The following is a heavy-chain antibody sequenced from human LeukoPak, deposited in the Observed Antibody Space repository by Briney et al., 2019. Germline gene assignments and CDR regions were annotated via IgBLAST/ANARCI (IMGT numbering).Heavy chain of an antibody. D-gene: IGHD2-15*01. J-gene: IGHJ3*02. CDR2: IYTSGST. CDR1: GVSISSYY. Sequence: SETLSLTCTVSGVSISSYYWSWIRQPAGKGLEWIGLIYTSGSTSYNPSLKSRVTVSVDTSKNQFSLKLSSVTAADTAVYYCARGRRIYCSGGSCYGAFDIWGQGTMVTVSS. V-gene: IGHV4-4*07. CDR3: ARGRRIYCSGGSCYGAFDI.